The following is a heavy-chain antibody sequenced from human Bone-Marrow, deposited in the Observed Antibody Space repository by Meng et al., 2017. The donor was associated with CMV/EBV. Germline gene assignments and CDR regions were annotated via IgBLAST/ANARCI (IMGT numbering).Heavy chain of an antibody. Sequence: GESLKISCAASGFTFSSYWMHWVRQAAGKGLVWVSRINSDGSTTIYADSVKGRFTISRDNAKNSLSLQMNSLRAEDTAVYYCTIFDYWGQGTRVTVSS. CDR3: TIFDY. J-gene: IGHJ4*02. CDR2: INSDGSTT. D-gene: IGHD3-3*01. CDR1: GFTFSSYW. V-gene: IGHV3-74*01.